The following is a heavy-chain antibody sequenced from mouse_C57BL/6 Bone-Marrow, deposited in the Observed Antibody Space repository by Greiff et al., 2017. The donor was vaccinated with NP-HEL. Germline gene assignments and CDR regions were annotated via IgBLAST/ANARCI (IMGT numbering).Heavy chain of an antibody. D-gene: IGHD1-1*02. CDR2: IYPRSGNT. CDR3: AREVRALWLDY. V-gene: IGHV1-81*01. CDR1: GYTFTSYG. Sequence: QVQLQQSGAELARPGASVKLSCKASGYTFTSYGISWVKQRTGQGLEWIGEIYPRSGNTYYNEKFKGKATLTADKSSRTAYIELRSLTSEDSAVYFCAREVRALWLDYWGQGTSVTVSS. J-gene: IGHJ4*01.